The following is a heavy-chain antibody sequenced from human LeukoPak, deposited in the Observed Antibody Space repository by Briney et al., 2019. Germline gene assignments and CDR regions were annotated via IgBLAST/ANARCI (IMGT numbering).Heavy chain of an antibody. V-gene: IGHV4-59*01. Sequence: SETLSLTCTVSGGSISSYYWSWIRQPPEKGLEWIGYIYYTGSTNYNPSLKSRVTISVDTSKNQFSLKLSSVTAADTAVYYCARDRPGGSSLDYWGQGTLVTVSS. CDR3: ARDRPGGSSLDY. CDR2: IYYTGST. D-gene: IGHD6-13*01. J-gene: IGHJ4*02. CDR1: GGSISSYY.